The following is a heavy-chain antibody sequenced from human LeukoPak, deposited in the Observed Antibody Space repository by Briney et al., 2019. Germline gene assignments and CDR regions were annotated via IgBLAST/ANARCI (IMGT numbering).Heavy chain of an antibody. V-gene: IGHV1-69*04. CDR3: ASVYGSGSYYGMDV. CDR1: GGTFSSYA. J-gene: IGHJ6*02. D-gene: IGHD3-10*01. CDR2: IIPILGIA. Sequence: SVTVSCKASGGTFSSYAIRWVRPAPGQGLAWMGRIIPILGIANYAQKFQGRVTITADKSTSTAYMELSSLRSEDTAVYYCASVYGSGSYYGMDVWGQGTTVTVSS.